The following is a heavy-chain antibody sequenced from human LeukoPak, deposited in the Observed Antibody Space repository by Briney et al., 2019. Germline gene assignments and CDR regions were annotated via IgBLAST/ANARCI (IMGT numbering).Heavy chain of an antibody. CDR2: ITGTGGST. Sequence: GGSLRLSCAASGFTFSNYAVGWVRQAPGKGLEWVSLITGTGGSTYHPDSVKGRFTISRDNSKSTLYLQMNSLRAEDTAVYYCAKGHQLVQLYFDYWGQGTLVTVSS. D-gene: IGHD1-1*01. J-gene: IGHJ4*02. CDR3: AKGHQLVQLYFDY. CDR1: GFTFSNYA. V-gene: IGHV3-23*01.